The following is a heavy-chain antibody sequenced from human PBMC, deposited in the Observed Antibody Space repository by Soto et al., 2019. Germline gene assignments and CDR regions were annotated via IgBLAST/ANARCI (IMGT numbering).Heavy chain of an antibody. CDR2: ISWNSGSI. CDR1: GFTFDDYA. J-gene: IGHJ4*02. Sequence: GGSLRLSCAASGFTFDDYAMHWVRQAPGKGLEWVSGISWNSGSIGYADSVKGRFTISRDNAKNSLYLQMNSLRAEDTALYYCAKDILTAVAGITYFDYWGQGTLVTVSS. CDR3: AKDILTAVAGITYFDY. V-gene: IGHV3-9*01. D-gene: IGHD6-19*01.